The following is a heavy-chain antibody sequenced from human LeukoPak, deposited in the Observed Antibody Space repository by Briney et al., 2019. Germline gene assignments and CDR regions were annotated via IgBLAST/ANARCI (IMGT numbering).Heavy chain of an antibody. Sequence: SETLSLTCTVSGGSISSYYWSWIRQPPGKGLEWIGYIYYSGSTYYNPSLKSRVTISVDTSKNQFSLKLSSVTAADTAVYYCARGSFGYFGDYWGQGTLVTVSS. J-gene: IGHJ4*02. CDR3: ARGSFGYFGDY. D-gene: IGHD2-2*03. CDR1: GGSISSYY. V-gene: IGHV4-59*12. CDR2: IYYSGST.